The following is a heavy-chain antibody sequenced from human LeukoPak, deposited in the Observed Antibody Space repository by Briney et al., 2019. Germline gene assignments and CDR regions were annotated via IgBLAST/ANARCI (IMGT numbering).Heavy chain of an antibody. CDR1: GYTFTRYG. D-gene: IGHD6-13*01. Sequence: ASVKVSCKASGYTFTRYGISWVRQAPGQGLEWMGWISAYNGNTNYAQKLQGRVTMTTDTATSTAYMELRSLRSDDTAVYYCATLTYSSSWYSLYFQHWGQGTLVTVSS. J-gene: IGHJ1*01. V-gene: IGHV1-18*01. CDR2: ISAYNGNT. CDR3: ATLTYSSSWYSLYFQH.